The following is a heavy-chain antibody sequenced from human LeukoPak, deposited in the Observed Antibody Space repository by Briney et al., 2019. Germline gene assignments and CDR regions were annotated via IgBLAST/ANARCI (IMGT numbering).Heavy chain of an antibody. J-gene: IGHJ4*02. Sequence: SETLSLTCAVYGGSFSGYYWNWIRQPPGKGLEWIGEINHNGSTNYNPSLKSQVTISVDTSKNQFSLKLSSVTAADTAVYYCASPSGRGGYSFDYWGQGTLVTVSS. CDR3: ASPSGRGGYSFDY. CDR1: GGSFSGYY. V-gene: IGHV4-34*01. D-gene: IGHD2-15*01. CDR2: INHNGST.